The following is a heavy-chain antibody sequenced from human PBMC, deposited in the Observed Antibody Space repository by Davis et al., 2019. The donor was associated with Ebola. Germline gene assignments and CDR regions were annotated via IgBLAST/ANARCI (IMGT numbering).Heavy chain of an antibody. CDR2: IYYSGST. Sequence: MPSETLSLTCTVSGGSISSYYWSWIRQPPGKGLEWIGYIYYSGSTNYNPSLKSRVTISIDTSKNQFSLKLSSVTAADTAVYYCARDYRGVAAAADEFTYYYYYGMDVWGQGTTVTVSS. J-gene: IGHJ6*02. CDR3: ARDYRGVAAAADEFTYYYYYGMDV. V-gene: IGHV4-59*01. D-gene: IGHD6-13*01. CDR1: GGSISSYY.